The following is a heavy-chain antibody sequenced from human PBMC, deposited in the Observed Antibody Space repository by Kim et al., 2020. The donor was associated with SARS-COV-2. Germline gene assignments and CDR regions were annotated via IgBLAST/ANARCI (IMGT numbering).Heavy chain of an antibody. CDR3: ARGKKGTIFGVVISQGLNYYYYYGMDV. V-gene: IGHV3-23*01. CDR2: ISGSGGST. CDR1: GFTFSSYA. D-gene: IGHD3-3*01. J-gene: IGHJ6*02. Sequence: GGSLRLSCAASGFTFSSYAMSWVRQAPGKGLEWVSAISGSGGSTYYADSVKGRFTISRDNSKNTLYLQMNSLRAEDTAVYYCARGKKGTIFGVVISQGLNYYYYYGMDVWGQGTTVTVSS.